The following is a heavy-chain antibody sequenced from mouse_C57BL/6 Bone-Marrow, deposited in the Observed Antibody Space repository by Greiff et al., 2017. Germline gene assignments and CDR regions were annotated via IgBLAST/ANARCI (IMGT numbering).Heavy chain of an antibody. D-gene: IGHD1-1*01. Sequence: QVQLQQSGPELVKPGASVKISCKASGYAFSSSWMNWVKQRPGKGLEWIGRIYPGDGDTNYNGKFKGKATLTADKSSSTAYMQLSSLTSEDSAVYFCARFLITTVVARDCWYFDVWGTGTTVTVSS. J-gene: IGHJ1*03. CDR2: IYPGDGDT. CDR3: ARFLITTVVARDCWYFDV. CDR1: GYAFSSSW. V-gene: IGHV1-82*01.